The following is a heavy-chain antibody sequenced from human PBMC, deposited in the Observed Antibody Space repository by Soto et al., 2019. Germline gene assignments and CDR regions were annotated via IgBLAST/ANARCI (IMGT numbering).Heavy chain of an antibody. CDR2: IIPIFGTA. V-gene: IGHV1-69*13. J-gene: IGHJ6*02. CDR3: ARDSIVVVVAATYYYYGMDV. CDR1: GGTFSSYA. D-gene: IGHD2-15*01. Sequence: SVKVSCKASGGTFSSYAISWVRQAPGQGLEWMGGIIPIFGTANYAQKFQGRVTITAEESTSTAYMELSSLRSEDTAVYYCARDSIVVVVAATYYYYGMDVWGQWTTVTVSS.